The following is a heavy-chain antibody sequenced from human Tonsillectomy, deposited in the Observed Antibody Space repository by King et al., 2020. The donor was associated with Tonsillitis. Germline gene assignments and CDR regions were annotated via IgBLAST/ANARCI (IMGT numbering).Heavy chain of an antibody. V-gene: IGHV3-9*01. J-gene: IGHJ4*02. D-gene: IGHD3-9*01. CDR1: GFIFNDYA. CDR3: AKGKHYDILTGSDY. Sequence: ESGGGLVQPGRSLRLSCAVSGFIFNDYAMHWVRQALGKGLEWVSGISWNSGSIAYGDSVKGRFTISRDSAKNSLHLQMNSLRPEDTALYYCAKGKHYDILTGSDYWGQGTLVTVSS. CDR2: ISWNSGSI.